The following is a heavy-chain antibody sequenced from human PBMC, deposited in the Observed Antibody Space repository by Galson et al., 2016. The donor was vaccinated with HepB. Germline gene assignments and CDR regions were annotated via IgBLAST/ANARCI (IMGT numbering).Heavy chain of an antibody. V-gene: IGHV4-61*01. CDR3: ARDQNGSYMAY. CDR1: GGSVSSDNYY. CDR2: SQHSGNT. D-gene: IGHD1-26*01. Sequence: ETLSLTCTVSGGSVSSDNYYRTWIRQPPGKGLEWTGFSQHSGNTNCNPSLKSRVTISVDTSKNQFSLKMTSVTAADTAVYYCARDQNGSYMAYWGLGTLVTVSS. J-gene: IGHJ4*02.